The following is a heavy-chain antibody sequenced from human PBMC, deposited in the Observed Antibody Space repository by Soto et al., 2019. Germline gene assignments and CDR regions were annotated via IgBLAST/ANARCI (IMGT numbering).Heavy chain of an antibody. J-gene: IGHJ4*02. CDR2: ISGSGGST. D-gene: IGHD6-19*01. CDR1: GFTFSSYA. V-gene: IGHV3-23*01. Sequence: GGSLRLSCAASGFTFSSYAMSWVRQAPGKGLEWVSAISGSGGSTYYADSVKGRFTISRDNSKNTLYLQMNSLRAEDTAVYYCAKDPYPIAVAGQMINYFDYWGQGTLVTVSS. CDR3: AKDPYPIAVAGQMINYFDY.